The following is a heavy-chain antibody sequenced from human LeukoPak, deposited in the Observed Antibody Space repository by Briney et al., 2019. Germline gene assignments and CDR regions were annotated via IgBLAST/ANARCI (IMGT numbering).Heavy chain of an antibody. D-gene: IGHD2-8*01. CDR3: ARDIGYCTNGVCYTGLDY. CDR2: ISPNSGGT. J-gene: IGHJ4*02. CDR1: GYTFTGYY. Sequence: ASVKVSCKASGYTFTGYYMHWVRQAPGQGLEWMGWISPNSGGTNYAQKFQGRVTMTRDTSISTAYMELSRLRSDDTAVYYCARDIGYCTNGVCYTGLDYWGQGTLVTVSS. V-gene: IGHV1-2*02.